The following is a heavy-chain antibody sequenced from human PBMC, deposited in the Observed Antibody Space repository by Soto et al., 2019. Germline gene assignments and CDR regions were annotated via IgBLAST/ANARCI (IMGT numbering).Heavy chain of an antibody. V-gene: IGHV3-9*01. CDR3: AKDGGWAVGFGELFKSPYDY. CDR2: ISWNSGSI. D-gene: IGHD3-10*01. Sequence: PGGSLRLSCAASGFTFDDYAMHWVRQAPGKGLEWVSGISWNSGSIGYADSVKGRFTISRDNAKNSLYLQMNSLRAEDTALYYCAKDGGWAVGFGELFKSPYDYWGQGTLVTVSS. J-gene: IGHJ4*02. CDR1: GFTFDDYA.